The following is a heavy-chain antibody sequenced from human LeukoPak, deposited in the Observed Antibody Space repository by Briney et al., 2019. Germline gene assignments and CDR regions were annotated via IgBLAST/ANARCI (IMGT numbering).Heavy chain of an antibody. V-gene: IGHV3-30*04. J-gene: IGHJ4*02. CDR1: GFSFSNFA. Sequence: GGSLRLSCAASGFSFSNFAIHWVRQAPGKGLEWLAVISHDGATKHYADSVKGRFTISRDNSNNSLSLQMNSLRAEDTAVYYCARARGRWHLLPLDFWGQGTLVTVSS. CDR3: ARARGRWHLLPLDF. CDR2: ISHDGATK. D-gene: IGHD1-26*01.